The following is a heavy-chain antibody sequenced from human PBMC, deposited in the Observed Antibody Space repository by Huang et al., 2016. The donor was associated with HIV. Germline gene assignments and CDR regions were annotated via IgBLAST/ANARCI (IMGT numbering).Heavy chain of an antibody. CDR1: GFTFSGYG. D-gene: IGHD1-1*01. Sequence: QVHLVESGGGVVQPGRSLRFSCAASGFTFSGYGMHWVRQAPGKVLEWVAVITFDGKNKYYADAVRGRFTVSRDNSQNTVSLQMNTLRAEDTAVYYCAKDNDLYYFDYWGQGTLVTVSS. J-gene: IGHJ4*02. CDR2: ITFDGKNK. V-gene: IGHV3-30*18. CDR3: AKDNDLYYFDY.